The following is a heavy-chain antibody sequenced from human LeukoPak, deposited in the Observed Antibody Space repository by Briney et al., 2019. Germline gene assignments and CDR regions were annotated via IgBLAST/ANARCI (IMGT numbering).Heavy chain of an antibody. Sequence: SCKASGYTFTSYDINWVRQAPGKGLEWVAVISYDGSNKYYADSVKGRFTISRDNSKNTLYLQMNSLRAEDTAVYYCAKEREVVVTATTFDYWGQGTLVTVSS. CDR2: ISYDGSNK. D-gene: IGHD2-21*02. J-gene: IGHJ4*02. CDR1: GYTFTSYD. V-gene: IGHV3-30*18. CDR3: AKEREVVVTATTFDY.